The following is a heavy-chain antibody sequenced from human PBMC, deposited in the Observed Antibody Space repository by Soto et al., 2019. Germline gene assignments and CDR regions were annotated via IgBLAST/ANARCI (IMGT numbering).Heavy chain of an antibody. J-gene: IGHJ4*02. CDR3: ARDGEGF. V-gene: IGHV3-74*01. Sequence: GGSLRLSCAASGFTFSSNWMHWVRRVPGRGLVWVSRISADGSETNYEDSVEGRFTISRDNPKNTLYLQMNSLRAEDTAVYYCARDGEGFWGQGTLVTVSS. CDR1: GFTFSSNW. D-gene: IGHD2-21*01. CDR2: ISADGSET.